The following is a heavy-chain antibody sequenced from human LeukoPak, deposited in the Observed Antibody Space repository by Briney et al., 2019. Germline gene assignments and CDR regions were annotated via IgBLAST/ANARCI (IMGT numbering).Heavy chain of an antibody. V-gene: IGHV3-53*01. CDR1: GFTVSSNY. D-gene: IGHD1-26*01. J-gene: IGHJ4*02. CDR2: IYSGGST. CDR3: ARLDYSGSFHFDY. Sequence: PGGSLRLSCAASGFTVSSNYMSWVRQAPGKGLEWASVIYSGGSTYYADSVKGRFTISRDNSKNTLYLQMNSLRAEDTAVYYCARLDYSGSFHFDYWGQGTLVTVSS.